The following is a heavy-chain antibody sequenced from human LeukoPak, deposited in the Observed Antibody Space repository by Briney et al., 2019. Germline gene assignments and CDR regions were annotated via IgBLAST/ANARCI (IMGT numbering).Heavy chain of an antibody. CDR2: IYPRGST. D-gene: IGHD6-6*01. J-gene: IGHJ3*02. Sequence: SQTLSLTCTVAAGSISSYYWNWIRQPAGKGLEWIGRIYPRGSTNYNPSLKSRVTMSADTSKNQFSLRVNSVTAAVTAVYYCARRPPALGAFDIWGQGTMVSVSS. CDR3: ARRPPALGAFDI. CDR1: AGSISSYY. V-gene: IGHV4-4*07.